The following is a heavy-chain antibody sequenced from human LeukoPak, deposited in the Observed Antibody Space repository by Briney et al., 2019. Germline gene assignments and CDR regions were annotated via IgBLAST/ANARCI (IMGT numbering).Heavy chain of an antibody. D-gene: IGHD6-19*01. Sequence: GASVKVSCKASGYTFTNHDINWVRQAPGQGLEWMGGIIPIFGTANYAQKFQGRVTITADESTSTAYMELSSLRSEDTAVYYCARGVGSIAVAGCYFDYWGQGTLVTVSS. J-gene: IGHJ4*02. V-gene: IGHV1-69*13. CDR1: GYTFTNHD. CDR3: ARGVGSIAVAGCYFDY. CDR2: IIPIFGTA.